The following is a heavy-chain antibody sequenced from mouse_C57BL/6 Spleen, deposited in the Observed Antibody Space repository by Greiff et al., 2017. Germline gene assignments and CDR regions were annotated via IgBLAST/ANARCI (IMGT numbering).Heavy chain of an antibody. CDR1: GFTFSSYG. CDR2: ISSGGSYT. CDR3: ARQGGNAMDY. V-gene: IGHV5-6*01. J-gene: IGHJ4*01. Sequence: EVNVVESGGDLVKPGGSLKLSCAASGFTFSSYGMSWVRQTPDKRLEWVATISSGGSYTYYPDSVKGRFTISRDNAKNTLYLQMSSLKSEDTAMYYCARQGGNAMDYWGQGTSVTVSS.